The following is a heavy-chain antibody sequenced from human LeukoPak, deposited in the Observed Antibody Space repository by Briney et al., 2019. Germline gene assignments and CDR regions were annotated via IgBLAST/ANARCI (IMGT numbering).Heavy chain of an antibody. CDR1: GFTFSSYA. Sequence: ARGSRSPSCAASGFTFSSYAMSWVCQAPGEGLEWVSAISSSGGRTYYADSVKGRFTISTHNSMNTLYLQMNSLRAEDTAVYYCAKDWGYCSSTSCYKPVWFAWG. J-gene: IGHJ5*01. V-gene: IGHV3-23*01. CDR2: ISSSGGRT. D-gene: IGHD2-2*02. CDR3: AKDWGYCSSTSCYKPVWFA.